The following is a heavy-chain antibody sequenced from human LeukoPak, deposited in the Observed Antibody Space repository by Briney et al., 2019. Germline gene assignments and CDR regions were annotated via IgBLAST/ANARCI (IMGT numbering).Heavy chain of an antibody. CDR3: ARGPAPYYYDSSSYSSDAFDI. D-gene: IGHD3-22*01. CDR2: ISSSGSTI. V-gene: IGHV3-48*03. Sequence: GGSLRLSCAASGFTFSSYEMNWVRQAPGKGLEWVSYISSSGSTIYYADSVKGRFTISRDNAKNSLYLQMNSLRAEDTAVYYCARGPAPYYYDSSSYSSDAFDIWGQGTMVTVSS. J-gene: IGHJ3*02. CDR1: GFTFSSYE.